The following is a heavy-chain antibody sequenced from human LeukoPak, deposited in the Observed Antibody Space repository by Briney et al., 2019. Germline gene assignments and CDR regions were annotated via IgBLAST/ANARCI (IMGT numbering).Heavy chain of an antibody. V-gene: IGHV4-30-2*01. CDR1: GGSISGGPYS. J-gene: IGHJ4*02. CDR2: IYQSGNT. CDR3: ARGPGGPGMYYFDY. Sequence: SETLSLTCAVSGGSISGGPYSWSWIRQPPGKGLEWIGYIYQSGNTYYNPSLNSRVTMSVDRSKNHFSLTLNSVTAADTAVYYCARGPGGPGMYYFDYWGQGTLVTVSS. D-gene: IGHD3-10*01.